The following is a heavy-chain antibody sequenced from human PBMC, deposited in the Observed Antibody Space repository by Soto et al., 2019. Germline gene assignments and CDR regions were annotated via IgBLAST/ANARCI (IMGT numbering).Heavy chain of an antibody. V-gene: IGHV1-2*02. CDR2: INPNRGGT. J-gene: IGHJ4*02. D-gene: IGHD3-3*02. CDR3: ARVSIGGGTYYFDY. Sequence: QVQLVQSGAEVKKPGASVKVSCKASGYTFTGYYMHWVRQATGQGLEWMGWINPNRGGTNYAQKFQGRVSMTRDTSISTAYMELSRLISDETAVYYCARVSIGGGTYYFDYWGQGTLVTVSS. CDR1: GYTFTGYY.